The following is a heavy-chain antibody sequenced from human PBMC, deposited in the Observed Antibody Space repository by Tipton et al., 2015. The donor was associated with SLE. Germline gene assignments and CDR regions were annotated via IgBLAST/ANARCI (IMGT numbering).Heavy chain of an antibody. J-gene: IGHJ4*02. CDR2: IYYSGST. CDR3: ARAVAGYFDY. CDR1: GGSISSYY. D-gene: IGHD6-19*01. Sequence: TLSLTCTVSGGSISSYYWSWIRQPPGKGLEWIGYIYYSGSTNYNPSLKSRVTISVDTSKNQFSLKLSSVTAADTAVYYCARAVAGYFDYWGQGTLVTASS. V-gene: IGHV4-59*01.